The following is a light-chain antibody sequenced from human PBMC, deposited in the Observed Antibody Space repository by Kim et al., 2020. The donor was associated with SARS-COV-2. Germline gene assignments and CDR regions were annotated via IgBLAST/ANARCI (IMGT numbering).Light chain of an antibody. CDR1: QSVSSSY. CDR3: QQYGSSPALT. V-gene: IGKV3-20*01. CDR2: GAS. J-gene: IGKJ4*01. Sequence: PGERATLSCRASQSVSSSYLAWYQQKPGQAPRLLIYGASSRATGIPDRFSGSGSGTDFTLTISRLEPEDFAVYYCQQYGSSPALTFGGGTKVEIK.